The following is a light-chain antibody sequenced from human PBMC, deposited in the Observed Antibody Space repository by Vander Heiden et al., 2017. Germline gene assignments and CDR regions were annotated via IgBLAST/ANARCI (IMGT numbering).Light chain of an antibody. J-gene: IGKJ1*01. CDR1: QSVSSSC. CDR2: GAS. V-gene: IGKV3-20*01. Sequence: EIVLTQSPGTLSLSPGERATLSCRASQSVSSSCLAWYQQKPGRSPRLLICGASSRATGIPDRFSGSGSGTDFTLTISRLEPEDFAVYYCQQYGSSPRAFGQGTKVEIK. CDR3: QQYGSSPRA.